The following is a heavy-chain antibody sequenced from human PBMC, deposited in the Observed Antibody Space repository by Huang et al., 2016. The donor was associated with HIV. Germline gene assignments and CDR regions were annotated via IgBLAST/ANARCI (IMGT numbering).Heavy chain of an antibody. CDR1: GFTFSGYY. CDR2: SRSSGSTI. J-gene: IGHJ4*02. V-gene: IGHV3-11*01. CDR3: ARDHSYGWFDY. Sequence: QVQLVESGGGLVKPGGSLRLSCAASGFTFSGYYLSWIRQAPGKGLEWVSYSRSSGSTIYYADSVKGRCTSSRDNAKNSLYLQMNSLRAEDTAVYYCARDHSYGWFDYWGQGTLVTVSS. D-gene: IGHD5-18*01.